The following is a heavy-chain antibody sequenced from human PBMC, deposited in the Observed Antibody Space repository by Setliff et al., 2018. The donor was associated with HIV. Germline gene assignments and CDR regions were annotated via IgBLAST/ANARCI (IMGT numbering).Heavy chain of an antibody. CDR3: ARDFMATTNGFDY. Sequence: PGGSLRLSCAASRFIFSSYSMNWVRQAPGKGLEWVSSISSSTSYIFYADSVKGRFTISRDNAKNSLYLQMDSLRAEDTAVYYCARDFMATTNGFDYWGQGTRVTVSS. J-gene: IGHJ4*02. CDR2: ISSSTSYI. D-gene: IGHD5-12*01. V-gene: IGHV3-21*01. CDR1: RFIFSSYS.